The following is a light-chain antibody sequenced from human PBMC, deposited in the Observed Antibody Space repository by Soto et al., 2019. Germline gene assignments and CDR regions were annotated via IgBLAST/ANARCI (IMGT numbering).Light chain of an antibody. CDR3: QHYSNWPPT. CDR2: YAS. CDR1: ESVHRN. V-gene: IGKV3-15*01. J-gene: IGKJ3*01. Sequence: EMVMTQSPATLSVSPGERVTLSCRASESVHRNLAWYPQKPGQGPSLLIYYASTRATGVPDRFTGSGSGTEFTLTISSLQSDDFGVYHCQHYSNWPPTFGPGTKVEIK.